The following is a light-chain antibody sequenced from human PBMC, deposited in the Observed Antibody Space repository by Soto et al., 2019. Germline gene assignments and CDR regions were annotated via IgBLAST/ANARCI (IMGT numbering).Light chain of an antibody. CDR3: QRYNNWPLA. V-gene: IGKV3-15*01. CDR2: DTS. CDR1: QSVSSY. Sequence: EIVLTHSPATLSLSPGDRVVLSCSASQSVSSYLAWYQQKPGQAPRLLIYDTSTRATGVPARFSGSRSGTEFTLTIDSLQSEDFAVYYCQRYNNWPLAFGGGTKVDI. J-gene: IGKJ4*01.